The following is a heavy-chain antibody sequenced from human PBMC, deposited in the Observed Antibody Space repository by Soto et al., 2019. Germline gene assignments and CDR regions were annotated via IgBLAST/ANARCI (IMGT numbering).Heavy chain of an antibody. CDR2: IIPIFGTA. J-gene: IGHJ6*02. Sequence: QVQLVQSGAEVKKPGSSVKVSCKTSGGIFSNYAISWVRQAPGQGLEWMGGIIPIFGTANYAQKFQGGVTITADESTSTAYMELSGLRFDDTAVYYCSRDWRGGSKSPYYGYGMEVWGQGTTVTVSS. CDR1: GGIFSNYA. V-gene: IGHV1-69*01. CDR3: SRDWRGGSKSPYYGYGMEV. D-gene: IGHD3-10*01.